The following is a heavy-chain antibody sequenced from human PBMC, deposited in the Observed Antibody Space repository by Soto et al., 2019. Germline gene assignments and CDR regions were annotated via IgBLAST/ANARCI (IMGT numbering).Heavy chain of an antibody. Sequence: SVKVSCKASGGTFSSNSINWVRQAPGQGLEWMGSIIPLFGTTDYAQNFQGRVTISADKFTNTAYMELSSLRSEDTAVYFCARAVLSSSRPSYYEYGMDVWAKGPRSPSP. V-gene: IGHV1-69*06. J-gene: IGHJ6*02. CDR1: GGTFSSNS. CDR2: IIPLFGTT. D-gene: IGHD3-16*01. CDR3: ARAVLSSSRPSYYEYGMDV.